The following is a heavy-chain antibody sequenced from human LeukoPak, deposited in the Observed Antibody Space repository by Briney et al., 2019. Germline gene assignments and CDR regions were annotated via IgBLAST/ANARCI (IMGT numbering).Heavy chain of an antibody. CDR2: ISSNGGST. CDR3: VKAPGDCSSTSCYLDY. V-gene: IGHV3-64D*06. CDR1: GFTFSSYA. Sequence: PGGSLRLSCSASGFTFSSYAIHWVRQAPGKGLEYVSAISSNGGSTYYADSVKGRFTISRDNSKNTLYLQMSSLRAEDTAVYYCVKAPGDCSSTSCYLDYWGQGTLVTVSS. J-gene: IGHJ4*02. D-gene: IGHD2-2*01.